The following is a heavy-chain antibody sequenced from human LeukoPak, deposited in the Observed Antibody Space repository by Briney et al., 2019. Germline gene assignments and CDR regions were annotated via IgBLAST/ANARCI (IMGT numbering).Heavy chain of an antibody. CDR3: AKAPNWNPFGWFDP. D-gene: IGHD1-20*01. Sequence: GGSLRLSCAASGFTLSSYTMNWVRQAPGKGLEWVSCISSSGTTIYYADSAKGRFTISRDNSKSTLYLQMNSLRAEDTAVYYCAKAPNWNPFGWFDPWGQGTLVTVSS. CDR2: ISSSGTTI. V-gene: IGHV3-48*01. J-gene: IGHJ5*02. CDR1: GFTLSSYT.